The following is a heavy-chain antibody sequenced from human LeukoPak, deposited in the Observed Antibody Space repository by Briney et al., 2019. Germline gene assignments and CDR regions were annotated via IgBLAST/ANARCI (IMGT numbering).Heavy chain of an antibody. V-gene: IGHV3-30*18. CDR2: IVHDGSNK. J-gene: IGHJ6*03. CDR3: AKSGVTTSAMVIYYYYYMDV. CDR1: GFIFSGAW. D-gene: IGHD4-17*01. Sequence: PGGSLRLSCAASGFIFSGAWMNWVRQAPGKGLEWVAVIVHDGSNKYYADSVKGRFTISRDNSKNTLYLQMNSLRAEDTAVYYCAKSGVTTSAMVIYYYYYMDVWGKGTTVTVSS.